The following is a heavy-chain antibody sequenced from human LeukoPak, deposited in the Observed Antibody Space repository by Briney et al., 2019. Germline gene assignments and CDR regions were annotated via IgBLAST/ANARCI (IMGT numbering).Heavy chain of an antibody. D-gene: IGHD3-9*01. CDR1: GFTFSSYA. CDR3: AKNVREADWYYYYMDV. CDR2: ISGSGGTT. J-gene: IGHJ6*03. Sequence: PGGSLRLSSAASGFTFSSYAMSWVRQAPGKGLEWVSAISGSGGTTYYADSVKGRFTISRDNSKNTLYLQMNSLRAEDTAVYYCAKNVREADWYYYYMDVWGKGTTVTVSS. V-gene: IGHV3-23*01.